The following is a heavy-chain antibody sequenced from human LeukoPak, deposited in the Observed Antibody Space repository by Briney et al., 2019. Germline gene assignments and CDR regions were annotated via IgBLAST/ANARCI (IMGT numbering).Heavy chain of an antibody. CDR1: GFTFDDYT. CDR2: ISWDGGST. CDR3: AKDLYCGGDCYDPGTNWFDP. J-gene: IGHJ5*02. Sequence: GGSLRLSCAASGFTFDDYTMHWVRQAPGKGLEWVSLISWDGGSTYYADSVKGRFTNSRDNSKNTLYLQMNSLRAEDTAVYYCAKDLYCGGDCYDPGTNWFDPWGQGTLVTVSS. V-gene: IGHV3-43*01. D-gene: IGHD2-21*02.